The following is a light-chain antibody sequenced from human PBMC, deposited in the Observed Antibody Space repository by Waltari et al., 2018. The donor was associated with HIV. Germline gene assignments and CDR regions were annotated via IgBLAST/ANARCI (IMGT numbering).Light chain of an antibody. CDR3: SSYTSSRTVV. Sequence: QSALTQPASVSGSPGQSIPLSCTGASSDVCRYHYVSWYHHPPGKAPKLIMYDGSNRPSGVANRFSGSKSGTTASLTISGLQAEDEADYYCSSYTSSRTVVFGGGTKLTVL. CDR2: DGS. J-gene: IGLJ2*01. V-gene: IGLV2-14*03. CDR1: SSDVCRYHY.